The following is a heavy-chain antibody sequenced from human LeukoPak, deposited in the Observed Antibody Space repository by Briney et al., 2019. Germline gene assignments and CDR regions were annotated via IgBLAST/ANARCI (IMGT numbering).Heavy chain of an antibody. J-gene: IGHJ5*02. CDR3: ARDGAYYYDSSGYPNWFDP. CDR1: GFTFSSYS. V-gene: IGHV3-48*04. Sequence: PGGSLRLSCAASGFTFSSYSMNWVRQAPGKGLEWVSYISSSSSTIYYADSVKGRFTISRDNAKNSLYLQMNSLRAEDTALYHCARDGAYYYDSSGYPNWFDPWGQGTLVTVSS. CDR2: ISSSSSTI. D-gene: IGHD3-22*01.